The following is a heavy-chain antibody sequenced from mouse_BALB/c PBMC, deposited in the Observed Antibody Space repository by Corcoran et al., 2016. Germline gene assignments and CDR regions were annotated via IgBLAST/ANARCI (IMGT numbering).Heavy chain of an antibody. CDR1: GYTFSSYW. D-gene: IGHD1-1*01. Sequence: QVQLQQSGAELMKPGASVKISCKATGYTFSSYWIEWVKQRPGHGLEWIGEILPGSGSTNYNEKFKGKATFTADTSSNTAYMQLSSLTSEDSAVYYCARGDYVSRFAYWGQGTLVTVSA. V-gene: IGHV1-9*01. CDR3: ARGDYVSRFAY. CDR2: ILPGSGST. J-gene: IGHJ3*01.